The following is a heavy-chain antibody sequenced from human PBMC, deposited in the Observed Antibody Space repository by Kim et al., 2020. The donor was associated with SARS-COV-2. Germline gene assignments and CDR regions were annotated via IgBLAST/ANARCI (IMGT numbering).Heavy chain of an antibody. V-gene: IGHV3-66*01. J-gene: IGHJ6*02. CDR3: ARDRYDFSSGYNYYYYGMDI. CDR2: IYSGGST. CDR1: GFTVSSNY. D-gene: IGHD3-3*01. Sequence: GGSLRLSCAASGFTVSSNYMSWVRQAPGKGLEWVSVIYSGGSTYYADSVKGRFTISRDNSKNTLYLQMNSLRAEDTAVYYCARDRYDFSSGYNYYYYGMDIWGQGTTVTVSS.